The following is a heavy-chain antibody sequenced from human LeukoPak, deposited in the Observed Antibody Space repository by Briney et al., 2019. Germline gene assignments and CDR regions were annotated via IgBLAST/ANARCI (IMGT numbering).Heavy chain of an antibody. Sequence: SETLSLTCTVSGGSISSGSYYWSWIRPPAGKGLELVGCIYISGSTNYNPSLKSRVTISVDTSKNQFSLKLSSVTAADTAVYYCARGLAAAGIRDAEYFQHWGQGTLVTVSS. D-gene: IGHD6-13*01. CDR1: GGSISSGSYY. V-gene: IGHV4-61*02. J-gene: IGHJ1*01. CDR3: ARGLAAAGIRDAEYFQH. CDR2: IYISGST.